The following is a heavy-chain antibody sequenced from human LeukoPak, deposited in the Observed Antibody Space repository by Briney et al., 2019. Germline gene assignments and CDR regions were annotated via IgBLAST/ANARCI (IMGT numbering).Heavy chain of an antibody. D-gene: IGHD3-22*01. Sequence: KPGGSLRLSCEGSGFSFRDYYMSWIRQTPGKGLEWVSYISNSGTDTNYADSVKGRFTISRDNAKNSLYLRMNSLRAEDTALYYCARHYYDSRYPTSGYYMDVWGKGTTVTVSS. CDR2: ISNSGTDT. CDR1: GFSFRDYY. J-gene: IGHJ6*03. CDR3: ARHYYDSRYPTSGYYMDV. V-gene: IGHV3-11*03.